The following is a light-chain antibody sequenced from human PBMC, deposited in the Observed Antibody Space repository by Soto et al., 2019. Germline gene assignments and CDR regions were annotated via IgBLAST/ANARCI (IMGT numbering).Light chain of an antibody. CDR1: SSDVGGYNY. CDR3: SSYTSSSAWV. J-gene: IGLJ3*02. Sequence: QSALTQPASVSGSPGQSITISCTGTSSDVGGYNYVSWYQQHPGKAPKLMIYDVSNRPSGVSNRFSGSKSGNTASLTISGLQAEGEAEYYCSSYTSSSAWVFGGGTKLTVL. CDR2: DVS. V-gene: IGLV2-14*01.